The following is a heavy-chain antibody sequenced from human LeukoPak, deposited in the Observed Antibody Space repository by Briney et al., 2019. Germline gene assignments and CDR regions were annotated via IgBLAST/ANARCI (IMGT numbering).Heavy chain of an antibody. CDR2: IIPIFGTA. V-gene: IGHV1-69*13. CDR3: ARAVGATVYYYYYMDV. D-gene: IGHD1-26*01. CDR1: GYTFTGYY. J-gene: IGHJ6*03. Sequence: GASVKVSCKASGYTFTGYYMHWVRQAPGQGLEWMGGIIPIFGTANYAQKFQGRVTITADESTSTAYMELSSLRSEDTAVYYCARAVGATVYYYYYMDVWGKGTTVTISS.